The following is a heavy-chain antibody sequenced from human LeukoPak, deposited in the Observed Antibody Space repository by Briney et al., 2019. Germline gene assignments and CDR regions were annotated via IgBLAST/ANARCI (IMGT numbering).Heavy chain of an antibody. V-gene: IGHV3-74*01. CDR2: INGDGSST. D-gene: IGHD6-13*01. CDR3: ASLPPPIAAAWNY. Sequence: GGSLRLSCAASGSAFNTYWMHWVRQAPGTGLVWVSRINGDGSSTSYADFVKGRFTISRDNSKNTLYLQMNSLRAEDTAVYYCASLPPPIAAAWNYWGQGTLVTVSS. CDR1: GSAFNTYW. J-gene: IGHJ4*02.